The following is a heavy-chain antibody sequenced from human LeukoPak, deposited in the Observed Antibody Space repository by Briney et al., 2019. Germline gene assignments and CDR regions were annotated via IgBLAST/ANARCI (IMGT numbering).Heavy chain of an antibody. D-gene: IGHD3-22*01. CDR2: ISGSGGST. Sequence: GGSLRLSCAASGFTFSSYAMSWVRQAPGKGLEWVSAISGSGGSTYYADSVKGRFTISRDNSKNTLYLQMNSLRPEDTAVYYCAKDGHDSSGYYYGYFQHWGQGTLVTVSS. V-gene: IGHV3-23*01. CDR3: AKDGHDSSGYYYGYFQH. J-gene: IGHJ1*01. CDR1: GFTFSSYA.